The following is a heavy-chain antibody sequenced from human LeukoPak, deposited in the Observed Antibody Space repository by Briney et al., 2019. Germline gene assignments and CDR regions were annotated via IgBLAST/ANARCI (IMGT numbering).Heavy chain of an antibody. CDR3: AREGMYYDILTGDYGMDV. Sequence: GGSLTLSCAASGFTFSSYGMHWVRQAPGKGLEWVAVIWYDGSNKYYADSVNGRFTISRDNYKKTLYLQMNSLRAEDTAVYYCAREGMYYDILTGDYGMDVWGQGTTVTVSS. CDR2: IWYDGSNK. V-gene: IGHV3-33*01. CDR1: GFTFSSYG. D-gene: IGHD3-9*01. J-gene: IGHJ6*02.